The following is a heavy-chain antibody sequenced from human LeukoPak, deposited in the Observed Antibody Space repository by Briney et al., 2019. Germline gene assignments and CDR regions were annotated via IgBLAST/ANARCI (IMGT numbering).Heavy chain of an antibody. Sequence: GGSLRLSCAASGLTYSNYWMIWFRQAPGKGLEWVANINEDGSEKYYVDSVKGRFTVSRDNAKNSLYLQMNSPRAEDTAVYYCAKYIMDVWGQGTTVTVSS. J-gene: IGHJ6*02. CDR2: INEDGSEK. D-gene: IGHD5-18*01. CDR3: AKYIMDV. V-gene: IGHV3-7*01. CDR1: GLTYSNYW.